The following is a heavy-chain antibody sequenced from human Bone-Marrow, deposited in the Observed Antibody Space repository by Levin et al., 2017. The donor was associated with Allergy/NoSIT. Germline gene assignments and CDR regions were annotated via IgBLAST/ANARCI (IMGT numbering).Heavy chain of an antibody. V-gene: IGHV1-46*01. J-gene: IGHJ4*02. CDR1: GYTFTSYY. CDR2: INPSGGST. CDR3: ARSAITMVRGVIREFFDY. D-gene: IGHD3-10*01. Sequence: GASVKVSCKASGYTFTSYYMHWVRQAPGQGLEWMGIINPSGGSTSYAQKFQGRVTMTRDTSTSTVYMELSSLRSEDTAVYYCARSAITMVRGVIREFFDYWGQGTLVTVSS.